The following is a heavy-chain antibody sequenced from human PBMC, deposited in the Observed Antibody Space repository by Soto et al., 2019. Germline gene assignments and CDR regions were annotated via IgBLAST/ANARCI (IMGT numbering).Heavy chain of an antibody. D-gene: IGHD6-13*01. V-gene: IGHV3-7*01. J-gene: IGHJ6*04. CDR3: ARAGSWYGHSYYYYGMDV. CDR2: IKQDGSEK. CDR1: GFTFGSYW. Sequence: PGGSLRLSCAASGFTFGSYWLSWVRQAPGKGLEWVANIKQDGSEKDYVDSVKGRFNISRDNAKNSQYPQQNSLRAEETAVYYCARAGSWYGHSYYYYGMDVWGEGTTVTVSS.